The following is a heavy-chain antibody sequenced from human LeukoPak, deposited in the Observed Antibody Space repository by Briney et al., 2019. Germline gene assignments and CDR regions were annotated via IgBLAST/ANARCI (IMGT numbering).Heavy chain of an antibody. V-gene: IGHV3-30-3*01. CDR1: GFTFSSYA. J-gene: IGHJ4*02. CDR2: ISYDGSTK. D-gene: IGHD3-9*01. Sequence: GGSLRLSCAASGFTFSSYAMHWVRQAPGKGLEWVAVISYDGSTKYYADSVKGRFTISRDNSKNTLYLQINSLRPEDTAVYYCARGDILTGPYYFNYWGQGTLVTVSS. CDR3: ARGDILTGPYYFNY.